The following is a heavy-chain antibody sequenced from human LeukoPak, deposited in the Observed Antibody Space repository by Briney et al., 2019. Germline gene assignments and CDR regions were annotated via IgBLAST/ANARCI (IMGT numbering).Heavy chain of an antibody. CDR2: INWNGDST. J-gene: IGHJ3*02. Sequence: GGSLRLSCAASGFTFDDYGMNWVRQAPGKGLEWVSGINWNGDSTGYADSVKGRFTVSRDNAKNSLFLQMNNLRAEDTALYYCARNLGLDIWGQGTMVTVYS. CDR3: ARNLGLDI. V-gene: IGHV3-20*04. CDR1: GFTFDDYG.